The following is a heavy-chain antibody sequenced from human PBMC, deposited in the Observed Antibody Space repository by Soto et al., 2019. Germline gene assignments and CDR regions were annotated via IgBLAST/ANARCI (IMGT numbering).Heavy chain of an antibody. CDR2: LSGGGIST. Sequence: EVQLLESGGGLVQPGGSLRFSCAASGFTFRSYAMSWVRQAPGKGLEWVSALSGGGISTYYADTVKGRFTISRDNSRNTLYLQMNSLRAEDTAVYYCATSYDSSGYDYWGQGTLVTVSS. D-gene: IGHD3-22*01. CDR3: ATSYDSSGYDY. V-gene: IGHV3-23*01. CDR1: GFTFRSYA. J-gene: IGHJ4*02.